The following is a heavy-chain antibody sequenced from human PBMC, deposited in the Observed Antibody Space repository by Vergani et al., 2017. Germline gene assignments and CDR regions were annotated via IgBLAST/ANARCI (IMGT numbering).Heavy chain of an antibody. J-gene: IGHJ1*01. V-gene: IGHV3-30*03. D-gene: IGHD2-15*01. CDR1: GFTSSYYG. CDR3: ATNSCGTPCCQIGYFRE. Sequence: QVHLVESGGGVVKPGRSLRLSCVVSGFTSSYYGMHGVRKAPGKGLEWEAVISYDGTQKYYADSVKGRFTISRDNSRTNLYLQMNSLRTEDTAEYYCATNSCGTPCCQIGYFREWGQGTLVTVSS. CDR2: ISYDGTQK.